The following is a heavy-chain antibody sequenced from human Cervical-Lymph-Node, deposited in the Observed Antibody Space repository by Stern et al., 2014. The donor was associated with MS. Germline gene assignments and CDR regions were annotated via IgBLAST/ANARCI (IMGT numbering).Heavy chain of an antibody. Sequence: QVQLGQSGAEVKKPGASVNVSCKTSGYTFTYYAISWIRQAPGQGLEGVGWISPYNGNTNFVQKLQGRVAMTTDTSTSTAYMELRSLRSDDTAVYYCARDDDYTRRAIDYWGQGTLVTVSS. CDR2: ISPYNGNT. J-gene: IGHJ4*02. V-gene: IGHV1-18*01. CDR1: GYTFTYYA. D-gene: IGHD4-11*01. CDR3: ARDDDYTRRAIDY.